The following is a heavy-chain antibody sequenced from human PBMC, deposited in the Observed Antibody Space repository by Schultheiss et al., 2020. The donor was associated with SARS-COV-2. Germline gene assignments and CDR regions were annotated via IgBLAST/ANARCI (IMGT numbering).Heavy chain of an antibody. CDR1: GFTFSSYS. J-gene: IGHJ4*02. Sequence: GGSLRLSCAASGFTFSSYSMNWVRQGPATGLEWVAGIDWDGDKKGYGDSVKGRFTISRDNARNTLYLQMTSLRVEDTAVYFCARVGSGSRLFYIDSWGQGTLVTVSS. CDR2: IDWDGDKK. D-gene: IGHD3-3*01. CDR3: ARVGSGSRLFYIDS. V-gene: IGHV3-20*04.